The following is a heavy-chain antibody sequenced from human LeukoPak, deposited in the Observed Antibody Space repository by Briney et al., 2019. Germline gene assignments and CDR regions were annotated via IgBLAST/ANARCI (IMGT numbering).Heavy chain of an antibody. Sequence: SETVSLTCSVFDGSISSSSYYWRWIPQSPGNGLEWIASIYHDGNTFYNPSLKSRDAISVDTAKSQVSLRLRSVTAADTAVYYCAETNTQDWFDPWGQGTLVTVSS. V-gene: IGHV4-39*07. J-gene: IGHJ5*02. CDR2: IYHDGNT. CDR1: DGSISSSSYY. D-gene: IGHD1-7*01. CDR3: AETNTQDWFDP.